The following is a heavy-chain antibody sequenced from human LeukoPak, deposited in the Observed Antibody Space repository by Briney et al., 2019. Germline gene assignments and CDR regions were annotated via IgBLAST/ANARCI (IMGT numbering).Heavy chain of an antibody. CDR3: AREDPRFCGGDRYLDY. CDR1: GYTFTSYG. D-gene: IGHD2-21*02. J-gene: IGHJ4*02. Sequence: GASVKVSCKASGYTFTSYGISWVRQAPGQGLEWMGWISAYNGNTNYAQKLQGRVTMTTDTSTSTAYMELRSLRSDDTAVYYCAREDPRFCGGDRYLDYWGQGTLVTVSS. CDR2: ISAYNGNT. V-gene: IGHV1-18*01.